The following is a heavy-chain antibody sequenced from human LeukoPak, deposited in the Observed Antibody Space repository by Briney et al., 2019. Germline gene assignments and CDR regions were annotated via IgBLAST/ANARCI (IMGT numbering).Heavy chain of an antibody. V-gene: IGHV4-39*01. Sequence: PSETLSLTCTVSGGSISSSSYYWGWLRQPPGKGLEWIGSIDYSGCTYYNPSLKSRVTISVDTSKNQFSLKLSSVTAADTAVYYCARDGYSSGWYYFDYWGQGTLVTVSS. J-gene: IGHJ4*02. CDR1: GGSISSSSYY. CDR2: IDYSGCT. CDR3: ARDGYSSGWYYFDY. D-gene: IGHD6-19*01.